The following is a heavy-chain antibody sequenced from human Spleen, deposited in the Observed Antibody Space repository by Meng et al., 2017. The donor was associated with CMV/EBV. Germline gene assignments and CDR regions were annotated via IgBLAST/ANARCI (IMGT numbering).Heavy chain of an antibody. CDR1: GFTFSSYW. V-gene: IGHV3-30-3*01. D-gene: IGHD2-2*01. CDR2: ISFDGSNK. CDR3: ARQFCSTSSCYIYYFDS. Sequence: GGSLRLSCAASGFTFSSYWMHWVRQAPGKGLEWVAVISFDGSNKYYADSAKGRLTVSRDNSQNTLYLQMNSLRTEDTAVYYCARQFCSTSSCYIYYFDSWGQGTLVTVSS. J-gene: IGHJ4*02.